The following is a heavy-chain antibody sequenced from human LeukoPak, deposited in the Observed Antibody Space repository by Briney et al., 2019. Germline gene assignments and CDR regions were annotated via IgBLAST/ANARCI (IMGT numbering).Heavy chain of an antibody. D-gene: IGHD4-17*01. CDR3: ARFDYAGYLAFDY. CDR2: INSDGSIT. CDR1: GFTFSSYW. J-gene: IGHJ4*02. V-gene: IGHV3-74*01. Sequence: GGSLRLSCAASGFTFSSYWMHWVRQGPGKGLVWVSRINSDGSITNYADSVKGRFTISRDNAKNTLYLQMNSLRAEDTAVYYCARFDYAGYLAFDYWGQGTLVTVSS.